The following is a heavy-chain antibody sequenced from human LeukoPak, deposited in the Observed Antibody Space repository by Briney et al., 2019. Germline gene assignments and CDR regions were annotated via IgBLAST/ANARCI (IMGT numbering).Heavy chain of an antibody. CDR2: IYYSGST. Sequence: KPSETLSLTCTVSGGSITSSSYYWGWIRQPPGKGLEWIGTIYYSGSTYYNPSLKSRVAISIDTSKNQFSLRLSSVTAADMAVYYCGRQAVKIFGQQSAPLDYWGQGTLVTVSS. CDR1: GGSITSSSYY. CDR3: GRQAVKIFGQQSAPLDY. V-gene: IGHV4-39*01. D-gene: IGHD3/OR15-3a*01. J-gene: IGHJ4*02.